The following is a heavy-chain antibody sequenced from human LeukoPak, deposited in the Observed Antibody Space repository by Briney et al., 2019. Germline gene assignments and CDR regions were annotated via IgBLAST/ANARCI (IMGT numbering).Heavy chain of an antibody. V-gene: IGHV3-48*01. CDR1: GFTFSTYG. D-gene: IGHD2-21*02. J-gene: IGHJ4*02. CDR3: ARPYCGGDCYSTYYFDY. Sequence: GGSLRLSCAASGFTFSTYGMNWVRQARGEGLEWGSYISRTMSTIYYAGSVKGRFTISRDNGKKLLYLQMNSLRAEDTAVYYCARPYCGGDCYSTYYFDYWGQGTLVTVSS. CDR2: ISRTMSTI.